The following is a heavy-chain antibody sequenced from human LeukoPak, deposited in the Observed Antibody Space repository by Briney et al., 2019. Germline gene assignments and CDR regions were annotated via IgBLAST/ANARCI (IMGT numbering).Heavy chain of an antibody. CDR2: SKNKGNNYTT. CDR1: GFTSSNYY. CDR3: AREGDSRGPDFVY. Sequence: GGSLRLSCAASGFTSSNYYMDWVRQAPGKGLEWVGRSKNKGNNYTTEYAASVKGRFTISRDDSKNSLYLQMNSLKSEDTAVYFCAREGDSRGPDFVYWGQGTLVTVSS. D-gene: IGHD6-13*01. J-gene: IGHJ4*02. V-gene: IGHV3-72*01.